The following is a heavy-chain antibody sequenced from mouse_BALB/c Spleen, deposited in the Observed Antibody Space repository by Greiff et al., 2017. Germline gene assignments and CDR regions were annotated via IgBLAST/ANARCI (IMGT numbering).Heavy chain of an antibody. Sequence: EVKLEESGGGLVQPGGSLKLSCAASGFTFSSYCMSWVRQTPDKRLELVATINSNGGSTYYPDSVKGRFTISRDNAKNTLYLQMSSLKSADTAMYYCARYGDDYDYWFAYWGQGTLVTVSA. V-gene: IGHV5-6-3*01. D-gene: IGHD2-4*01. CDR1: GFTFSSYC. J-gene: IGHJ3*01. CDR2: INSNGGST. CDR3: ARYGDDYDYWFAY.